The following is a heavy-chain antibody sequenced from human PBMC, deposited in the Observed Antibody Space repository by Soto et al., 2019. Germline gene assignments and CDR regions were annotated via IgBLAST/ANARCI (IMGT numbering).Heavy chain of an antibody. Sequence: GGCLRIGCVSCGIELSNYAMSWVRQAPGKGLEWVSISSASGRSRYHADSVKGRFTISRDNSKNTLYLHMTNLRAEDTAVYYCAKDGNWLDVYFDVWGQGTPVTVSS. CDR3: AKDGNWLDVYFDV. D-gene: IGHD6-19*01. CDR1: GIELSNYA. CDR2: SSASGRSR. V-gene: IGHV3-23*01. J-gene: IGHJ4*02.